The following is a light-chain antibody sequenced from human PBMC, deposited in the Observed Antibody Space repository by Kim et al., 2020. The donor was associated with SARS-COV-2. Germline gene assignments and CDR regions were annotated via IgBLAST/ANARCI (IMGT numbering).Light chain of an antibody. CDR3: QVWDSTSDHPRV. Sequence: PGKTARVTFGGNNIGSKSVHWYQQKPGPAPVLVIYYDSDRPSGIPERFSGSNSGNTATLTISRVEAGDEADYYCQVWDSTSDHPRVFGGGTQLTVL. J-gene: IGLJ2*01. CDR2: YDS. CDR1: NIGSKS. V-gene: IGLV3-21*04.